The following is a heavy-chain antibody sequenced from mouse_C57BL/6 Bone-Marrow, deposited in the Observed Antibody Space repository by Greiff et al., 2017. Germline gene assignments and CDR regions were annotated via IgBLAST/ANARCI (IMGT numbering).Heavy chain of an antibody. D-gene: IGHD2-1*01. CDR1: GYAFTNYL. J-gene: IGHJ1*03. CDR3: ARDLPKYFDV. V-gene: IGHV1-54*01. CDR2: INPGSGGT. Sequence: QVQLQQSGAELVRPGTSVKVSCKASGYAFTNYLIEWVKQRPGQGLEWIGVINPGSGGTNYNEKFKGKETLTADKSSSTAYMQLSSLTSEDSAVYFCARDLPKYFDVWGTGTTVTVSS.